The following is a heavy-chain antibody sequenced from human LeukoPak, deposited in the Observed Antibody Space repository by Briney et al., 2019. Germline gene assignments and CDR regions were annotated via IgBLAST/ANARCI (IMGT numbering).Heavy chain of an antibody. CDR3: ARDVMVRGVIPKSQFDP. J-gene: IGHJ5*02. Sequence: GASVKVSCKASGYTFTGYYMHWVRQAPGQGLEWMGWISPNSGGTNYAQKFQGRVTMTRDTSISTAYMELSRLRSDDTAVYYCARDVMVRGVIPKSQFDPWGQGTLVTVSS. CDR1: GYTFTGYY. V-gene: IGHV1-2*02. D-gene: IGHD3-10*01. CDR2: ISPNSGGT.